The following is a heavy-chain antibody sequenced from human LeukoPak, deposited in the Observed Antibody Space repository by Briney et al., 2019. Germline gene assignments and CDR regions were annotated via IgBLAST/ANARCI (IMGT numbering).Heavy chain of an antibody. Sequence: GGSLRLSCAASGFTFSSYAMHWVRQAPGKGLVWVSRINSDGSSTSYADSVKGRFTISRDNAKNTLYVQMNSLRAEDTAVYYCARDRGYCSSTTSCYQDAFDIWGQGTMVTVSS. CDR3: ARDRGYCSSTTSCYQDAFDI. D-gene: IGHD2-2*01. CDR2: INSDGSST. CDR1: GFTFSSYA. V-gene: IGHV3-74*01. J-gene: IGHJ3*02.